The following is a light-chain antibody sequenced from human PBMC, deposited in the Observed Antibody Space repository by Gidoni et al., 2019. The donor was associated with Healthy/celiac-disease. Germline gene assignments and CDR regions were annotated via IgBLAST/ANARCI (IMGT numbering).Light chain of an antibody. CDR1: QSVSSSY. V-gene: IGKV3-20*01. Sequence: EIVLTQSPGTLSVSPGERATLSCRASQSVSSSYLAWYQQKPGQAPRLRIYGASSRATGIPDRFSGSGSGTDFTLTISRLEPEDFAVYYCQQYGSSPRYTFGQGTKLEIK. J-gene: IGKJ2*01. CDR2: GAS. CDR3: QQYGSSPRYT.